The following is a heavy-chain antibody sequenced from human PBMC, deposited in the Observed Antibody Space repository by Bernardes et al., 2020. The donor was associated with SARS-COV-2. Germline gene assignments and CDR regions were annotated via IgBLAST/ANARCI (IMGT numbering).Heavy chain of an antibody. V-gene: IGHV4-59*01. Sequence: SETLSLTCTVSGGSITSYYWSWFRQPPGKGLEWIGYIYYSGGTNNYNPSLKSRLTISVATSKNQFSLKLTSVTAADTAVYYCARYSSSSQWFDPWGQGTLVTVSS. J-gene: IGHJ5*02. CDR1: GGSITSYY. CDR3: ARYSSSSQWFDP. D-gene: IGHD6-6*01. CDR2: IYYSGGTN.